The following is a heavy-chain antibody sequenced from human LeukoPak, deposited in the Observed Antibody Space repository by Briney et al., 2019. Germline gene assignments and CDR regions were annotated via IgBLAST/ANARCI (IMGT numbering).Heavy chain of an antibody. CDR1: GYTFTSFG. CDR2: ISAYNGNT. Sequence: ASVKVSCKASGYTFTSFGISWVRQAPGQGLEWMGWISAYNGNTNYAQKLQGRVTMTTDTSTSTAYMELRSLRSDDTAVYYCASTPAATGEDYWGQGTLVTVSS. D-gene: IGHD2-2*01. V-gene: IGHV1-18*01. CDR3: ASTPAATGEDY. J-gene: IGHJ4*02.